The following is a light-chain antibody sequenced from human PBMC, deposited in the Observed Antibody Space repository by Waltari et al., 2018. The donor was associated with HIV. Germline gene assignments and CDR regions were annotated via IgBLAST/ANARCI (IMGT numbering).Light chain of an antibody. CDR1: NIATKS. Sequence: SYVLTQPPSVAVDPGQTATVTCGGGNIATKSVKWYQQRPGQAPILVVYDDSDRPSGIPGRFSGSNFGNTATLTISRVEVGDEADYYCQVWDSGLYVFGTGTKVTVL. V-gene: IGLV3-21*02. CDR2: DDS. J-gene: IGLJ1*01. CDR3: QVWDSGLYV.